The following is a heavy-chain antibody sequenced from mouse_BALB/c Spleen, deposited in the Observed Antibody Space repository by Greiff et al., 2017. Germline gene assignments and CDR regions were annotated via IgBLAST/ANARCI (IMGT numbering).Heavy chain of an antibody. CDR1: GYTFTSYY. Sequence: VQLQQSGPELVKPGASVRISCKASGYTFTSYYIHWVKQRPGQGLEWIGWIYPGNVNTKYNEKFKGKATLTADKSSSTAYMQLSSLTSEDSAVYFCARLDDYDYYYAMDYWGQGTSVTVSS. CDR3: ARLDDYDYYYAMDY. D-gene: IGHD2-4*01. CDR2: IYPGNVNT. V-gene: IGHV1S56*01. J-gene: IGHJ4*01.